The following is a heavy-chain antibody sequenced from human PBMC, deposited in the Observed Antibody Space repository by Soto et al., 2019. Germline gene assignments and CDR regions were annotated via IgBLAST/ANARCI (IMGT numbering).Heavy chain of an antibody. J-gene: IGHJ4*02. D-gene: IGHD6-13*01. V-gene: IGHV3-23*01. Sequence: GGSLRLSCAASGFTFSTYAMSWVRQAPGKGLEWVSSMSDSGRSTYYADSVKGRFTISRDNSKNTLYLQMNSLRAEDTALYYCAKSYSSNWYDYFDSWGQGTLVTVSS. CDR2: MSDSGRST. CDR3: AKSYSSNWYDYFDS. CDR1: GFTFSTYA.